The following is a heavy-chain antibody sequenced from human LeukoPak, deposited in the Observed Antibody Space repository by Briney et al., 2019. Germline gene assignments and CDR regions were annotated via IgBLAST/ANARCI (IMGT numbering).Heavy chain of an antibody. J-gene: IGHJ5*02. Sequence: GASLRLPCAASGFTFSNYAMSWVRQAPGKGLEWVSAISGSGGNTYYADSVKGRYTISRDNSKNTLYLQMNSLRAEDTAVYYCAKAVNGVVARVWFDPWGQGTLVTVSS. D-gene: IGHD2-15*01. V-gene: IGHV3-23*01. CDR3: AKAVNGVVARVWFDP. CDR2: ISGSGGNT. CDR1: GFTFSNYA.